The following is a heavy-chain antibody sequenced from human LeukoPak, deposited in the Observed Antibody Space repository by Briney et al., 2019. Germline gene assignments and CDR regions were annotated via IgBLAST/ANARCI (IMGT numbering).Heavy chain of an antibody. CDR3: ARDAQRGSYGHRGPNWFDP. V-gene: IGHV4-61*10. CDR1: GGSISSGSYY. CDR2: IYYSGST. J-gene: IGHJ5*02. D-gene: IGHD1-26*01. Sequence: SETLSLTCTVSGGSISSGSYYWSWIRQPAGKGLEWIGYIYYSGSTNYNPSLKSRVTISVDTSKNQFSLKLSSVTAADTAVYYCARDAQRGSYGHRGPNWFDPWGQGTLVTVSS.